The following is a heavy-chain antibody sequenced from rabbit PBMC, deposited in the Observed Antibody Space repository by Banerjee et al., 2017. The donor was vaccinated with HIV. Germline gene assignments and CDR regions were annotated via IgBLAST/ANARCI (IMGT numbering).Heavy chain of an antibody. CDR2: IYGGSSGNT. D-gene: IGHD3-1*01. CDR1: GIDFSSSYW. Sequence: QSLEESGGDLVKPGASLTLTCTASGIDFSSSYWMSWVRQAPGKGLEWIGTIYGGSSGNTVYARWAKGRFTISKTSSTTVTLQMTSLTAADTATYFCLRRWGSMDLWGPGTLVTVS. CDR3: LRRWGSMDL. V-gene: IGHV1S40*01. J-gene: IGHJ4*01.